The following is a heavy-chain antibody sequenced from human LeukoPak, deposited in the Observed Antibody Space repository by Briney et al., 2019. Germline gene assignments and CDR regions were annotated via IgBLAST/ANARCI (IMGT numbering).Heavy chain of an antibody. CDR1: GGSISSSY. CDR2: IYYSGTT. J-gene: IGHJ4*02. Sequence: SETLSLTCTVSGGSISSSYWSWIRQPPGKGLEWIGYIYYSGTTNYNPSLKSRVTISIDTPKNQFSLKLSSVTAADTAVYYCARGSTYYDSSGQVPFDYWGQGTLVTVSS. CDR3: ARGSTYYDSSGQVPFDY. D-gene: IGHD3-22*01. V-gene: IGHV4-59*01.